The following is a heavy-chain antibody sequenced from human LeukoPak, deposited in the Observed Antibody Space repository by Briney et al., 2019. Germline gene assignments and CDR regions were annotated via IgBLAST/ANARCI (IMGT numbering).Heavy chain of an antibody. D-gene: IGHD3-22*01. CDR3: ARDGLHRLSGYGGWFDP. J-gene: IGHJ5*02. Sequence: ASVKVSCKASGYIFANYGIAWVRQAPGHGLEWMGWISGYNGSTHYAQKLQGRVSMTADTSTSTVYMELRSLRSDDTAVYYCARDGLHRLSGYGGWFDPWGQGTLVSVSS. CDR2: ISGYNGST. CDR1: GYIFANYG. V-gene: IGHV1-18*01.